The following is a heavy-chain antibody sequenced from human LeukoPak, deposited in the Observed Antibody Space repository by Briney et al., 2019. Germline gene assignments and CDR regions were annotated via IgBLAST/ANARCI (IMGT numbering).Heavy chain of an antibody. D-gene: IGHD3-9*01. CDR1: GFTFSSYA. V-gene: IGHV3-30-3*01. CDR3: ARDYDILTGYHASFDY. CDR2: ISYDGSNK. J-gene: IGHJ4*02. Sequence: GGSLRLSCAASGFTFSSYAMHWVRQAPGKGLEWVAVISYDGSNKYYADAVKGRFTISRDNSKNSLSLQMNSLRAEDTAVYYCARDYDILTGYHASFDYWGQGTLVTVSS.